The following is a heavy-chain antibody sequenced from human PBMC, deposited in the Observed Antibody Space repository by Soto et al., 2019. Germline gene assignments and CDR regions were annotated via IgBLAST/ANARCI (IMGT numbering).Heavy chain of an antibody. J-gene: IGHJ6*02. Sequence: SETLSLTCAVYGGSLSGYYWSWIRQSPGKGLEWIGQINHSGSANYHPSLKSRVTIFLHTSGNEFSLELSSVTAAHTSVYYCARLSGYCISTNCHGYYGMDVWGQGTTVTVSS. CDR1: GGSLSGYY. CDR3: ARLSGYCISTNCHGYYGMDV. D-gene: IGHD2-2*03. V-gene: IGHV4-34*01. CDR2: INHSGSA.